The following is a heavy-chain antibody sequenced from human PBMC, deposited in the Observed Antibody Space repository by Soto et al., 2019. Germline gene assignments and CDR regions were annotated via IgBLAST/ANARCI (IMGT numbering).Heavy chain of an antibody. CDR3: ARDGPSRHPWPQVRYFDY. CDR2: ISSSGSNI. D-gene: IGHD3-10*01. CDR1: GFTFSCYE. V-gene: IGHV3-48*03. J-gene: IGHJ4*02. Sequence: PGGSLRLSCAASGFTFSCYEMNWVRQAPGKGLEWVSYISSSGSNIYYADSVKGRFTISRDNANNSLYLQMNSLRAEDTAVYYCARDGPSRHPWPQVRYFDYWGQGTLVTVSS.